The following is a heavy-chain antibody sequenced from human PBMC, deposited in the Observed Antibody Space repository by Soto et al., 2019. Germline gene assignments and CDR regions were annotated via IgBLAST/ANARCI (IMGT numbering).Heavy chain of an antibody. Sequence: QVQLVESGGGVVQPERSQRLSCTASKFTFASYVMHWVRQAPGEGLEWVALISFDGTNKYYADPVKGRFTISRDNSKSTMYLQMNSLRPEDTAVYYCAREMIPMIMGGMSAMDVWGQGTTVTVS. CDR1: KFTFASYV. J-gene: IGHJ6*02. CDR3: AREMIPMIMGGMSAMDV. D-gene: IGHD3-22*01. CDR2: ISFDGTNK. V-gene: IGHV3-30*04.